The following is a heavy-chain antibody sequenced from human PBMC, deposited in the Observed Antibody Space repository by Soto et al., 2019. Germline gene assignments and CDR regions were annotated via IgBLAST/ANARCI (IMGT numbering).Heavy chain of an antibody. CDR1: GGSIYRSGYY. J-gene: IGHJ4*02. V-gene: IGHV4-39*01. CDR3: GMVLVGATGHTDSDS. CDR2: IDYNGVT. Sequence: QVQLQESGPGLVKPSETLSLTCTVSGGSIYRSGYYWGWIRQPPGRGLEWIGNIDYNGVTYSNPSLKSRVTISRDTSKNQFSLKLTSVTAADTALYYCGMVLVGATGHTDSDSWGPGTLVAVSS. D-gene: IGHD2-15*01.